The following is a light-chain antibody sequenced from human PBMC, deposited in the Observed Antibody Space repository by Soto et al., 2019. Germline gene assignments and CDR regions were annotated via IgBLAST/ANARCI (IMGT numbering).Light chain of an antibody. CDR2: HTS. J-gene: IGKJ5*01. Sequence: EIVLPQSPATLSSSPGERATLSCRASQTVNSRLAWYQHKPGQAPRLLIHHTSNRATGIPARFSGSGSGTDFTLTISSLEPEDSAVYYCQQRHMWPITFGQGTRLEI. V-gene: IGKV3-11*01. CDR1: QTVNSR. CDR3: QQRHMWPIT.